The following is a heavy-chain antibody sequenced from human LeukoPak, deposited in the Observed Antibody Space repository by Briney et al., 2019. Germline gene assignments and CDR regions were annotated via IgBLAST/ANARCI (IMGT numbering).Heavy chain of an antibody. D-gene: IGHD6-19*01. J-gene: IGHJ4*02. Sequence: SETLSLTCTVSGGSISGSSYYWGWIRQPPGKGLEWIGSIYYSGSTYYNPSLKSRVTISVDTSKNQFSLKLNSVTATDTAVYYCARVAVPGRSVDSWGQGTLVTVSS. CDR1: GGSISGSSYY. CDR3: ARVAVPGRSVDS. CDR2: IYYSGST. V-gene: IGHV4-39*01.